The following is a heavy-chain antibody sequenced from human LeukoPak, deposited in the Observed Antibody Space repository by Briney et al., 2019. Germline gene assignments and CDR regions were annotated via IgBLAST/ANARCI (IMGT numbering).Heavy chain of an antibody. CDR1: GFTFSNFA. CDR3: ARVRGGRSWYYYGMDV. J-gene: IGHJ6*02. Sequence: GGSLRLSCAASGFTFSNFAMHWVRQAPGKGLEWVAVISYDGDNEYYADSVKGQFTISRGNSKDRLYLQMNSLRPEDTAMYYCARVRGGRSWYYYGMDVWGRGTTVTVSS. V-gene: IGHV3-30-3*01. CDR2: ISYDGDNE. D-gene: IGHD3-16*01.